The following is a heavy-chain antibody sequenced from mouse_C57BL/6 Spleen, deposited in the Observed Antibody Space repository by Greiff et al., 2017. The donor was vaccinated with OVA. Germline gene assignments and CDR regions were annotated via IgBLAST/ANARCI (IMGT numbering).Heavy chain of an antibody. J-gene: IGHJ2*01. CDR1: GFTFNTYA. V-gene: IGHV10-3*01. CDR2: IRSKSSNYAT. Sequence: EVKVVESGGGLVQPKGSLKLSCAASGFTFNTYAMHWVRQAPGKGLEWVARIRSKSSNYATYYADSVKDRFTISREDSQSMLYLQMNNLKTEDTAMYYCVREGSYGYDDGFDYWGQGTTLTVSS. CDR3: VREGSYGYDDGFDY. D-gene: IGHD2-2*01.